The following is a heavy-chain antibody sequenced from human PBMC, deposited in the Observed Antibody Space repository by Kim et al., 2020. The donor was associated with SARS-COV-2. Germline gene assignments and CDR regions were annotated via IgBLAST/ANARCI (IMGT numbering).Heavy chain of an antibody. V-gene: IGHV3-48*02. D-gene: IGHD3-22*01. CDR3: ARALGRGYLIDY. Sequence: YYADSVKGRFTISRDNAKNSLYLQMNSLRDEDTAVYYCARALGRGYLIDYWGQGTLVTVSS. J-gene: IGHJ4*02.